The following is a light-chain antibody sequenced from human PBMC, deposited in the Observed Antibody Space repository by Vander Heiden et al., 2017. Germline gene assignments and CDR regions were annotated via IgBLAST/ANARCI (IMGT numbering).Light chain of an antibody. V-gene: IGLV2-23*01. CDR3: CSYAGTGTLV. Sequence: QPALTQPASVSGPPGQSITIACTGTSSDVGRFNLASWYQHDPGKATKLMIYEGSKRPSGVSNRFSGSKSGNTASLTISGLQAEDEADYYCCSYAGTGTLVFGGGTKLTVL. CDR1: SSDVGRFNL. J-gene: IGLJ2*01. CDR2: EGS.